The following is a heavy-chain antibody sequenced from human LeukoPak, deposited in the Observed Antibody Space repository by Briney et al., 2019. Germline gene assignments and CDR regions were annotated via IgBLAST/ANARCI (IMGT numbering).Heavy chain of an antibody. Sequence: PSETLSLTCTVSGGSTSSSSYYWGWIRQPPGKGLEWIGSIYYSGSTYYNPSLKSRVTISVDTSKNQFSLKLSSVTAADTAVYYCARDRRVRRVWKYYFDYWGQGTLVTVSS. CDR3: ARDRRVRRVWKYYFDY. CDR2: IYYSGST. V-gene: IGHV4-39*07. J-gene: IGHJ4*02. D-gene: IGHD3-10*01. CDR1: GGSTSSSSYY.